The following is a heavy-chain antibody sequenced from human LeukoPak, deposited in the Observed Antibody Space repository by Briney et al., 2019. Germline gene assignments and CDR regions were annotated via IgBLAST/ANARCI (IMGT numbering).Heavy chain of an antibody. CDR3: ARDGFHCSGGSCRCCYEAFDI. V-gene: IGHV3-33*01. Sequence: PGGSLRLSCAASGFTFSSYGMHWVRQAPGKGLEWVAVIWYDGSNKYYADSVKGRFTISRDNSKNTLYLQMNSLRAEDTAVYYCARDGFHCSGGSCRCCYEAFDIWGQGTVVTVSS. J-gene: IGHJ3*02. D-gene: IGHD2-15*01. CDR1: GFTFSSYG. CDR2: IWYDGSNK.